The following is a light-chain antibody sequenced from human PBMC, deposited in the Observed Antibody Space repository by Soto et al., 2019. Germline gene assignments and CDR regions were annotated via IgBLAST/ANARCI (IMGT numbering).Light chain of an antibody. J-gene: IGLJ1*01. Sequence: QSALTQPASVSGSPGQSITISCTGTSSDVGGYNYVSWCQQHPGKAPKLMIYEVSNRPSGVSNRFSGSKSGNTASLTISGLQAEDEADYYCSSYTSSSRYVFGTGTKVTVL. CDR3: SSYTSSSRYV. CDR2: EVS. V-gene: IGLV2-14*01. CDR1: SSDVGGYNY.